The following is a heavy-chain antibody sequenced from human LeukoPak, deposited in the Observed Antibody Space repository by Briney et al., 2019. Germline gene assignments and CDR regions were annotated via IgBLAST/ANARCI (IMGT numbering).Heavy chain of an antibody. V-gene: IGHV1-18*01. D-gene: IGHD4-17*01. CDR3: ARDSITVTTRDDAFDI. Sequence: ASVKVSCKSSGYTFTSSGISWVGQARGQGLAWMGCINAYNGNTNYAQKLQGRVTMTTDTSTSTAYMEMRSLRSDDTAVYYCARDSITVTTRDDAFDIWGQGTMVTVSS. CDR2: INAYNGNT. CDR1: GYTFTSSG. J-gene: IGHJ3*02.